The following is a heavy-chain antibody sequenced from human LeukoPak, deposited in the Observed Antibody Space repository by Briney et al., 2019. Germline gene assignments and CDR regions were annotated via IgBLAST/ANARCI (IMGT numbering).Heavy chain of an antibody. CDR3: ARDHYGSGSYYTGYYMDV. J-gene: IGHJ6*03. D-gene: IGHD3-10*01. Sequence: GASVKVSCKASGGTFSSYAISWVRQAPGQGLEWMGGIIPIFGTANYAQKFQGGVTITADESTSTAYMELSSLRSEDTAVYYCARDHYGSGSYYTGYYMDVWGKGTTVTISS. CDR2: IIPIFGTA. CDR1: GGTFSSYA. V-gene: IGHV1-69*13.